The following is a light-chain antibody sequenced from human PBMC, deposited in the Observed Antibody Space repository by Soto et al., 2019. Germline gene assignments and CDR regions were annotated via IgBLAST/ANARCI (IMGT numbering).Light chain of an antibody. V-gene: IGLV2-14*01. CDR3: SSYTSSSTLEGYV. J-gene: IGLJ1*01. CDR1: SSDVGGYNY. CDR2: DVS. Sequence: QSALTQPASVSGSPGQSITISCTGTSSDVGGYNYVSWYQQHPSKAPKLMIYDVSNRPSGVSNRFSGSKSGNTASLTISGLQAEDEADYYCSSYTSSSTLEGYVFGTGTKVTVL.